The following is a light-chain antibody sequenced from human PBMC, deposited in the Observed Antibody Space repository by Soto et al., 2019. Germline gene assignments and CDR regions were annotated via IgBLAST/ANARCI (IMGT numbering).Light chain of an antibody. CDR2: DAS. CDR3: QQYNSPIT. Sequence: DIQMTQSPSTLSASVGDRVTITCRASQSISSWLAWYQQKPGKAPKLLIYDASSLESGVPSRFSGSGSGTEFTLTISSLQPDDVATYYCQQYNSPITFGQGTRLEIK. J-gene: IGKJ5*01. CDR1: QSISSW. V-gene: IGKV1-5*01.